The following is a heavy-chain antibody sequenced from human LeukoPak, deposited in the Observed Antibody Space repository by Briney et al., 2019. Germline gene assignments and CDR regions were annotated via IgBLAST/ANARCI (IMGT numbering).Heavy chain of an antibody. CDR3: ARDRLGYCSGGSCRGYYYYYMDV. CDR2: IYYSGST. J-gene: IGHJ6*03. CDR1: GGSISSSSYY. D-gene: IGHD2-15*01. Sequence: SETLSLTCTVSGGSISSSSYYWSWIRQPPGKGLEWIGYIYYSGSTNYNPSLKSRVTISVDTSKNQFSLKLSSVTAADTAVYYCARDRLGYCSGGSCRGYYYYYMDVWGKGTTVTISS. V-gene: IGHV4-61*01.